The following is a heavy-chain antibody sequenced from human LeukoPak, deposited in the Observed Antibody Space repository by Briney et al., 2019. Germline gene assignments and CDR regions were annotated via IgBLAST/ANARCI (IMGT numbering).Heavy chain of an antibody. J-gene: IGHJ6*02. CDR2: IYNSGRT. V-gene: IGHV4-59*01. CDR3: ARGGTVRNGMDV. D-gene: IGHD1-26*01. Sequence: SETLSLTCTVSGASISSYYWSWIRQPPGKGLEWIGYIYNSGRTNYNPSLKSRVTISVDTSRNQFSLKLSSVTAADTAVYYCARGGTVRNGMDVWGQGTTITVSS. CDR1: GASISSYY.